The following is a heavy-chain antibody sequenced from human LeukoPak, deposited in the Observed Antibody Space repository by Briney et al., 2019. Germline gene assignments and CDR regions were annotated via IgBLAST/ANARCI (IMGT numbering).Heavy chain of an antibody. J-gene: IGHJ3*02. V-gene: IGHV3-74*01. CDR1: GVSFSIYW. Sequence: GGSLRLSCAASGVSFSIYWMHWVRQVPGKGLVWVARIQYDGSTTNYADSVKGRFTISRDHAKKTLYVQMNSLRAEDTAVYYCARALVAGVTLNALDIWGQGTMVTVSS. CDR2: IQYDGSTT. D-gene: IGHD2-15*01. CDR3: ARALVAGVTLNALDI.